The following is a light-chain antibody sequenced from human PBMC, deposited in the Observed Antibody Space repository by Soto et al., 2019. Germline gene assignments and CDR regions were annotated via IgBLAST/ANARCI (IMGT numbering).Light chain of an antibody. J-gene: IGKJ2*01. Sequence: DIQMTQSPSTLSASVGDRVTITCRASQSISSWLAWYQQKPGKAPKLLIYDASSLESGVPSRFSGSGSGTELTLTISSLQPDDCATYYCQQYNSYTKTFGQGTKLEIK. V-gene: IGKV1-5*01. CDR2: DAS. CDR3: QQYNSYTKT. CDR1: QSISSW.